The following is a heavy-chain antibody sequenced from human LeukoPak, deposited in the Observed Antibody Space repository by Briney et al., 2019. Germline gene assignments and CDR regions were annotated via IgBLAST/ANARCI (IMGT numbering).Heavy chain of an antibody. V-gene: IGHV3-21*01. Sequence: GGSLRLSCAASGFTFSSYSMNWVRQAPGKGLEWVSSISSSSSYIYYADSVKGRFTISRDNAKNSLYLQMNSLRAEDTAVYYCAREIFYSGSFDYWGQGTLVTVSS. CDR2: ISSSSSYI. CDR1: GFTFSSYS. D-gene: IGHD6-13*01. CDR3: AREIFYSGSFDY. J-gene: IGHJ4*02.